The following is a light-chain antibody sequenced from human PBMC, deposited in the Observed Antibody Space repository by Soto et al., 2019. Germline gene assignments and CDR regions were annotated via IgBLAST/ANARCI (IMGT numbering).Light chain of an antibody. CDR2: AAS. CDR1: QSVSSY. V-gene: IGKV3-11*01. Sequence: EIVVTESRASLFVSRGERATLSCRASQSVSSYLAWYQQKPGQAPRLLIYAASNRATGIPARFSGGGSGTDFTLTISSLEPEDFAVYYCQQCGSSPWTFGQGTKVDIK. J-gene: IGKJ1*01. CDR3: QQCGSSPWT.